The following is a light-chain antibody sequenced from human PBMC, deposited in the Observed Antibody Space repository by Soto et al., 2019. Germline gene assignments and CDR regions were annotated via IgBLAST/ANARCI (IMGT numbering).Light chain of an antibody. CDR2: EVT. CDR1: SSDIGGYDF. Sequence: QSALTQPASVSGSPGQSITISCTGTSSDIGGYDFVSWYQQHPAKAPRLIISEVTNRTSGVSNRFSGSKSGNTASLTISGLQVEDEADYFCSSFTSRDTLVFGGGTKVTVL. J-gene: IGLJ3*02. CDR3: SSFTSRDTLV. V-gene: IGLV2-14*01.